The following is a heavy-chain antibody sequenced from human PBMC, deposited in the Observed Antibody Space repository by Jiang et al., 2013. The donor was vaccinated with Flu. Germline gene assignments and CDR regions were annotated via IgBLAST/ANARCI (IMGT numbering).Heavy chain of an antibody. V-gene: IGHV4-4*07. CDR3: ARGAGDYEHGIFDY. CDR1: GGSISGYY. CDR2: IYTSGST. D-gene: IGHD4-17*01. J-gene: IGHJ4*02. Sequence: GSGLVKPSETLSLTCTVSGGSISGYYWSWIRQSVEKGLEWIGRIYTSGSTNYNPSLKSRVAMSVDTSKNQFSLNLNSVTAADTAVYYCARGAGDYEHGIFDYWGQGTLVTVSS.